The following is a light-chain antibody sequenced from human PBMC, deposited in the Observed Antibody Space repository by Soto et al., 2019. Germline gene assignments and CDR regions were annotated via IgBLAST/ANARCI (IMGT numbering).Light chain of an antibody. CDR2: AAS. Sequence: DIQMTQSPSSLSASVGDRVTITRRASQGSRKDLGWYQQKPGTAPKRLIYAASSLQSGVPSRVSGSGSGTEFALTLSSLQPEDFATDYCLQHKSYPWLTFGGGTKVEIK. CDR3: LQHKSYPWLT. V-gene: IGKV1-17*01. J-gene: IGKJ4*01. CDR1: QGSRKD.